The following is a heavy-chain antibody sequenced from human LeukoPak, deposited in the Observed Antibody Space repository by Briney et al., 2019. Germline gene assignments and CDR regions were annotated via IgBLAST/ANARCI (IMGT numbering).Heavy chain of an antibody. V-gene: IGHV3-48*03. Sequence: PGGSLRLSCAASGFTFSSYEMNWVRQAPGKGLEWVSYISSSGSTIYYADSVKGRFTISRDNSKNTLYLQMNSLRAEDTAVYYCARETVHSSSSYYFDYWGQGTLVTVSS. D-gene: IGHD6-13*01. CDR3: ARETVHSSSSYYFDY. CDR2: ISSSGSTI. J-gene: IGHJ4*02. CDR1: GFTFSSYE.